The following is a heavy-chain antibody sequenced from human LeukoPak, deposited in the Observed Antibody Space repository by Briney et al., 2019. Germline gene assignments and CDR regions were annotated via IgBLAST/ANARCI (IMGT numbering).Heavy chain of an antibody. Sequence: SETLSLTCAVSGGSISSSNWWSWVRQPPGKGLEWIGEIYHSGSTNYNPSLKSRVTISVDKSKNQFSLKLSSVTAADTAVYYCARHTFSWIQLWTFDYWGQGTLVTVSS. CDR1: GGSISSSNW. J-gene: IGHJ4*02. CDR3: ARHTFSWIQLWTFDY. V-gene: IGHV4-4*02. CDR2: IYHSGST. D-gene: IGHD5-18*01.